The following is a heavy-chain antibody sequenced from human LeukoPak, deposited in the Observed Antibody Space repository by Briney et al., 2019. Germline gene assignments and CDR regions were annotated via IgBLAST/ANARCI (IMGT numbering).Heavy chain of an antibody. CDR3: ARHIAAVAGIGAFDI. D-gene: IGHD6-19*01. CDR2: IYPGDSDT. CDR1: GYSFTSYW. V-gene: IGHV5-51*01. Sequence: PGESLKISCKGSGYSFTSYWIGWVRQMPGKGLEWMGIIYPGDSDTRYSPSFQGQVTISADKSISTAHLQWSSLKASDTAMYYCARHIAAVAGIGAFDIWGQGTMVTVSS. J-gene: IGHJ3*02.